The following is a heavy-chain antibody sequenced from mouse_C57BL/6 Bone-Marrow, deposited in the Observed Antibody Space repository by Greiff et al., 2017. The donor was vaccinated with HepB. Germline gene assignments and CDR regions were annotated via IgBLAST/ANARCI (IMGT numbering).Heavy chain of an antibody. Sequence: QVQLQQPGAELVKPGASVKMSCKASGYTFTSYWITWVKQRPGQGLEWIGDIYPGSGSTNYNEKFKSKATLTVDTSSSTAYMQLSSLTSEDSAVYYCARERRRGGAYYAMDYWGQGTSVTVSS. CDR1: GYTFTSYW. CDR2: IYPGSGST. CDR3: ARERRRGGAYYAMDY. J-gene: IGHJ4*01. V-gene: IGHV1-55*01.